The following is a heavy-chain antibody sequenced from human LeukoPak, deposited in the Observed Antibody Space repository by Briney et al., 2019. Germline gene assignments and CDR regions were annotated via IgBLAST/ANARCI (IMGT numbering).Heavy chain of an antibody. J-gene: IGHJ4*02. CDR3: VGITAMVDY. CDR2: IIPILGIA. CDR1: GGTFSSYA. D-gene: IGHD5-18*01. V-gene: IGHV1-69*04. Sequence: SVKVYCKASGGTFSSYAIRWVRQAPGQGLEWMGRIIPILGIANYAQKFQGRVTITADKSTSTAYMELSSLRSEDTAVYYCVGITAMVDYWGQGTLVTVSS.